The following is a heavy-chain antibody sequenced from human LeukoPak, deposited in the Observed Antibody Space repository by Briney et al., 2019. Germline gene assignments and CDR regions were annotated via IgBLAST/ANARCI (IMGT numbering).Heavy chain of an antibody. J-gene: IGHJ4*02. D-gene: IGHD3-10*01. CDR3: ARTWTRRSLWFGGIRADPGFDY. V-gene: IGHV3-48*01. CDR1: GFTFSSYS. Sequence: PGGSLRLSCAASGFTFSSYSMNWVRQAPGKGLEWVSYISSSSSTIYYADSVKGRFTISRDNAKNSLYLQMNSLRAEDTAVYYCARTWTRRSLWFGGIRADPGFDYWGQGTLVTVSS. CDR2: ISSSSSTI.